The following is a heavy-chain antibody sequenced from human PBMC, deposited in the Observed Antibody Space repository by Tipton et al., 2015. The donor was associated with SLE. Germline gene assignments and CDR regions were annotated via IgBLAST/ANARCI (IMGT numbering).Heavy chain of an antibody. D-gene: IGHD1-26*01. J-gene: IGHJ4*02. CDR2: INQYGTEK. Sequence: SLRLSCAASGITFSNYWTSWVRQAPGKGLEWVAIINQYGTEKNYVDSVKGRFTISRDNAKNTLYLQMNSLRAEDTAVYYCARSEWELYYFDYWGQGILVTVSS. CDR1: GITFSNYW. CDR3: ARSEWELYYFDY. V-gene: IGHV3-7*01.